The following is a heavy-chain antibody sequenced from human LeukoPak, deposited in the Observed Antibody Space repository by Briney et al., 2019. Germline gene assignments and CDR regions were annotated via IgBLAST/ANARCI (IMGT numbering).Heavy chain of an antibody. CDR1: GFTFSSYG. V-gene: IGHV3-30*02. CDR3: AKDLLATVTTGRRNYYYYMDV. Sequence: GGSLRLSCAASGFTFSSYGMHWVRQAPGKGLEWVAFIRYDGSNKFYADSVKGRFTISRDNSKNTLYLQMNSLRAEDTAVYYCAKDLLATVTTGRRNYYYYMDVWGKGTTVTISS. CDR2: IRYDGSNK. D-gene: IGHD4-17*01. J-gene: IGHJ6*03.